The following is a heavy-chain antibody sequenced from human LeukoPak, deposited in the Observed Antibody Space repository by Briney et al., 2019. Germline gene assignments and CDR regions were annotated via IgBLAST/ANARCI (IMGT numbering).Heavy chain of an antibody. V-gene: IGHV3-21*01. Sequence: GGSLRLSCAASGFTFSSYSMNWVRQAPGKGLEWVSSISSSSSYIYYADSVKGRFTISRDNAKNSLYLQMNSRRAEDTAVYYCARYNWNDGGYYFDYWGQGTLVTVSS. CDR3: ARYNWNDGGYYFDY. CDR2: ISSSSSYI. D-gene: IGHD1-1*01. CDR1: GFTFSSYS. J-gene: IGHJ4*02.